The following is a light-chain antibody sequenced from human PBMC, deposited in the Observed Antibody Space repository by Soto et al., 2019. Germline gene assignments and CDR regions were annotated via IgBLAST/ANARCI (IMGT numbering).Light chain of an antibody. CDR3: QQYYDWPRWT. CDR1: QSVSSH. CDR2: GTS. V-gene: IGKV3-15*01. Sequence: EIVMTQSPVTLSVSPGDVATLSCRASQSVSSHVAWYHQRPGQAPRLLMYGTSTRATGIPARFTGSGSKTEFTLTISGLQCEDVGIYYCQQYYDWPRWTVGQGTQVEIK. J-gene: IGKJ1*01.